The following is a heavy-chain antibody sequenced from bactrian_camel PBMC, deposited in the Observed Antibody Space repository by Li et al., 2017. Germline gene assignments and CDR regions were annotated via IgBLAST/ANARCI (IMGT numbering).Heavy chain of an antibody. CDR1: GNTYS. CDR3: VSGPQGYYSDYVGPPTDFGY. D-gene: IGHD4*01. V-gene: IGHV3S53*01. Sequence: HVQLVESGGGSVRPGGSLTLSCAASGNTYSLGWFRQAPGKEREGVATIDSIGNTAYADSVKGRFTISKDNAKNTLYLQMNSLKPEDTAVYYCVSGPQGYYSDYVGPPTDFGYWGQGTQVTVS. CDR2: IDSIGNT. J-gene: IGHJ6*01.